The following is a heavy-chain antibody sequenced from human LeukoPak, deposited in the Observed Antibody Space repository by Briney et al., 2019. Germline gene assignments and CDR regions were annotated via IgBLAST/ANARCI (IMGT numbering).Heavy chain of an antibody. CDR2: ISLTGSTT. CDR1: GFSFSVHW. D-gene: IGHD6-6*01. CDR3: ARGPNSNWSGLDF. Sequence: GGSLRLSCTASGFSFSVHWMHWARHLPGKGLVWVSRISLTGSTTSYADSVKGRVTVSRDNAKNTLYLQVNNLRAEDTAVYYCARGPNSNWSGLDFWGQGTVLTVSS. V-gene: IGHV3-74*01. J-gene: IGHJ4*02.